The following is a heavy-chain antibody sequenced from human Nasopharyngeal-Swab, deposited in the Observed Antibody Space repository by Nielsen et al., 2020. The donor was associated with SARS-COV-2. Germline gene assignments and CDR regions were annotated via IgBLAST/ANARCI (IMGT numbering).Heavy chain of an antibody. CDR2: NIPIFGTA. V-gene: IGHV1-69*01. CDR3: AREGYYGSGSYAPFDY. J-gene: IGHJ4*02. Sequence: VRQAPGQRLEWMGGNIPIFGTANYAQKFQGRVTITADESTSTAYMELSSLRSEDTAVYYCAREGYYGSGSYAPFDYWGQGTLVTVSS. D-gene: IGHD3-10*01.